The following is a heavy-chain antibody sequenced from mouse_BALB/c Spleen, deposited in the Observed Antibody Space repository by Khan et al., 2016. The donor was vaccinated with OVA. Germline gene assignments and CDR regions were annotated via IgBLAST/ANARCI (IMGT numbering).Heavy chain of an antibody. Sequence: EVQLVESGGGLVKPGGSLKLSCAASGFTFSSYAMSWVRQTPEKRLEWVASISSGGSTYYPDSVKGRFTISRDNARNILYLQMSSLRSEDTAMYYCARDYYYGTRYFDVWGAGTTGTVSS. J-gene: IGHJ1*01. V-gene: IGHV5-6-5*01. CDR2: ISSGGST. CDR1: GFTFSSYA. CDR3: ARDYYYGTRYFDV. D-gene: IGHD1-1*01.